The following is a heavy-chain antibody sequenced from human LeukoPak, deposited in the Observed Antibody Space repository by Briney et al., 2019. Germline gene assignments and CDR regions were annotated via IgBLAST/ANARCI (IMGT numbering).Heavy chain of an antibody. D-gene: IGHD2-2*02. J-gene: IGHJ5*02. CDR3: AREGGVVPAAILLSGFDP. CDR1: GGSISSYY. Sequence: SETLSLTCTVSGGSISSYYWSWIRQPAGKGLEWIGRIYTSGSTNYNPSLKSRVTMSVDTSKNQFSLKLSSVTAADTAVYYCAREGGVVPAAILLSGFDPWGQGTLVTVSS. CDR2: IYTSGST. V-gene: IGHV4-4*07.